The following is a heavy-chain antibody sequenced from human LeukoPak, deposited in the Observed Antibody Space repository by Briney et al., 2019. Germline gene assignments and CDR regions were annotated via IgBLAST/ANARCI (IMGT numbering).Heavy chain of an antibody. V-gene: IGHV1-3*01. CDR3: ARAQLGSNRPGDY. CDR1: GYTFNSHD. CDR2: INAGNGDT. J-gene: IGHJ4*02. Sequence: ASVKVSCKASGYTFNSHDIHWLRQAPGQRLEWMGWINAGNGDTKYSQKFQGKVTITRDTSASTDYMELSSLRSEDTAVYYCARAQLGSNRPGDYWGQGTLVTVSS. D-gene: IGHD6-13*01.